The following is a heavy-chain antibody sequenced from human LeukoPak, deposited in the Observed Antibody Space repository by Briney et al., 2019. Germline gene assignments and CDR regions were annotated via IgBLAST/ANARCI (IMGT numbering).Heavy chain of an antibody. Sequence: GGSLRLSCAASGFTFGTYAVSWVRQAPGKGLEWVADVTNSGGSANYADSVKGRFTISRDNAENSLYLQMNSLRVEDTAVYYCARSFDYWGQGNLVTVSS. CDR3: ARSFDY. J-gene: IGHJ4*02. CDR2: VTNSGGSA. V-gene: IGHV3-23*01. CDR1: GFTFGTYA.